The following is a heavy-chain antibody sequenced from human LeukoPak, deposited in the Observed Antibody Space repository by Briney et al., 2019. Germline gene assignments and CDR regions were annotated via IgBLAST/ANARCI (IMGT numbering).Heavy chain of an antibody. J-gene: IGHJ1*01. CDR2: ISSSSSYM. CDR3: ARGPAMIVVVNGPEYFQH. V-gene: IGHV3-21*03. D-gene: IGHD3-22*01. Sequence: GGSLRLSCAASGFTFSSYSMNWVRQAPGKGLEWVSSISSSSSYMYYADSVKGRFTISRDNAKNSLYLQMNSLRAEDTAVYYCARGPAMIVVVNGPEYFQHWGQGTLVTVSS. CDR1: GFTFSSYS.